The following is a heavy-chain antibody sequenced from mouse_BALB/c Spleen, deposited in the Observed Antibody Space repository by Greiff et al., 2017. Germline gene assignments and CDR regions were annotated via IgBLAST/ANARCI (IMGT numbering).Heavy chain of an antibody. D-gene: IGHD4-1*01. Sequence: DVHLVESGGGLVKPGGSLKLSCAASGFTFSDYYMYWVRQTPEKRLEWVATISDGGSYTYYPDSVKGRFTISRDNAKNNLYLQMSSLKSEDTAMYYCAREGLGLGLDYWGQGTTLTVSS. J-gene: IGHJ2*01. CDR1: GFTFSDYY. CDR3: AREGLGLGLDY. CDR2: ISDGGSYT. V-gene: IGHV5-4*02.